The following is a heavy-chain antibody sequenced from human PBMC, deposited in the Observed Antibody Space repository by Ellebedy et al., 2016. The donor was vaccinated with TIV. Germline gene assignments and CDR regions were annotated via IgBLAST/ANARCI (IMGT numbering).Heavy chain of an antibody. CDR3: ARVSRYFEY. CDR2: IYYSGST. V-gene: IGHV4-59*01. CDR1: GSSISGYY. Sequence: MPGGSLRLSCTVSGSSISGYYLGWIRQPPGKTLEWIGYIYYSGSTNYNPSLKSRLTISVDTSKNQFSLNLSSVTAADTAVYYCARVSRYFEYWGQGTLVTVSP. J-gene: IGHJ4*02.